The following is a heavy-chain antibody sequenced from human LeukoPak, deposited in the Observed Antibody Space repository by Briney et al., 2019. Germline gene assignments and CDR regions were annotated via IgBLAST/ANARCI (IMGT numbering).Heavy chain of an antibody. J-gene: IGHJ4*02. Sequence: PGGSLRLSCAASGFTFRSYWMTWVRQAPGKGLEWVANINQDGSQKYYVDSVKGRFTISRDNAKNSLYLQMNSLRGEDTAVYYCGRTSLPRYDYERGGNYWGQGTLVTVSS. D-gene: IGHD3-22*01. CDR3: GRTSLPRYDYERGGNY. CDR2: INQDGSQK. V-gene: IGHV3-7*01. CDR1: GFTFRSYW.